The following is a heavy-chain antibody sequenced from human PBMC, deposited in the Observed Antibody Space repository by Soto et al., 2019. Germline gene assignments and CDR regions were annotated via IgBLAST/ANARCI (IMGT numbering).Heavy chain of an antibody. Sequence: PSDTLSLSCNVFGDAVRSSYYAGWVRQTPGKGLEWIGSIYHSGSTYHNPPLKRRVTISVDTSKNHFSLKVLSVTAADTAVYYCATHQYSAGWWGPVGFDHWRQGTLVTVSS. V-gene: IGHV4-38-2*02. CDR2: IYHSGST. CDR1: GDAVRSSYY. CDR3: ATHQYSAGWWGPVGFDH. J-gene: IGHJ4*02. D-gene: IGHD6-19*01.